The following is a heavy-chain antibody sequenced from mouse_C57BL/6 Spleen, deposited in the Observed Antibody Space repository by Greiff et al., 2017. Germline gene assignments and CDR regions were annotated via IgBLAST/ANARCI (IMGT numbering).Heavy chain of an antibody. D-gene: IGHD1-1*01. CDR2: ISSGGSYT. J-gene: IGHJ2*01. CDR3: ARGITTVALDY. CDR1: GFTFSSYG. V-gene: IGHV5-6*01. Sequence: EVQLVESGGDLVKPGGSLKLSCAASGFTFSSYGMSWVRQTPDKRLEWVATISSGGSYTYYPDSVKGRFTISRDNAKNTLYLQMSSLKSEDTAMYYCARGITTVALDYWGQGTTLTVSS.